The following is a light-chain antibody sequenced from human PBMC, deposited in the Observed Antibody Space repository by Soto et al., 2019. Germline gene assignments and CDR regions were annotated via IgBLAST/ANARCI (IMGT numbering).Light chain of an antibody. Sequence: DIQMTQSPSFVSASVGDRVTITCRASQSVTTWLAWYQQRPGKAPRILIHSASSLRSGVPSRFSGSGSGAEFTLTIGSLHPEDEATYFCQQASYFPFTFGPGTTVAI. CDR1: QSVTTW. CDR3: QQASYFPFT. CDR2: SAS. V-gene: IGKV1-12*01. J-gene: IGKJ3*01.